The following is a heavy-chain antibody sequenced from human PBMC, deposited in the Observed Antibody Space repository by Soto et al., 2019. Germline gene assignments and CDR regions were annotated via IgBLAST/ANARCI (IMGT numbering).Heavy chain of an antibody. Sequence: SETLSLTCPVSGGSISGGPYYWTWIRQHPGSGLEWIGYIYYTGSTYYNPSLKSRVIMSVDTSNNQLSLKLSSVTAADTAVYFCARVSGIVVVPTAKDPHYYYMDVWGKGTTVTVSS. V-gene: IGHV4-31*03. J-gene: IGHJ6*03. D-gene: IGHD2-2*01. CDR3: ARVSGIVVVPTAKDPHYYYMDV. CDR1: GGSISGGPYY. CDR2: IYYTGST.